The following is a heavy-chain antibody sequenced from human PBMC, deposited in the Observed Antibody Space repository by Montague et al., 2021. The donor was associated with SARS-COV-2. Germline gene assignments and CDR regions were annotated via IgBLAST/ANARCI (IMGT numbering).Heavy chain of an antibody. CDR1: GFAVSRNY. CDR2: IFGGGST. CDR3: AKGGTSYFYGMDV. D-gene: IGHD1-26*01. Sequence: SLRLSCAASGFAVSRNYMGWVRQAPGKGLEWVSIIFGGGSTNYADSVKGRFTISRDFSQSTLYLQMNSLRVEDTGVYYCAKGGTSYFYGMDVWDQGTTVAVPS. J-gene: IGHJ6*02. V-gene: IGHV3-66*01.